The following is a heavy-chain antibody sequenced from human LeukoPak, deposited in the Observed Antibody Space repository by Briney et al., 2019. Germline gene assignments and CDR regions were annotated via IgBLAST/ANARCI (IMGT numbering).Heavy chain of an antibody. CDR2: IYYSGST. D-gene: IGHD3-22*01. CDR3: ARLYYYDSSGVPEDY. Sequence: PSETLSLTCTVSGGSISSYYWSWIRQPPGKGLEWIGYIYYSGSTNYNPSLKSRVTISVDTSKNQFSLKLSSVTAADTAVYYCARLYYYDSSGVPEDYWGQGTLVTVSS. J-gene: IGHJ4*02. V-gene: IGHV4-59*01. CDR1: GGSISSYY.